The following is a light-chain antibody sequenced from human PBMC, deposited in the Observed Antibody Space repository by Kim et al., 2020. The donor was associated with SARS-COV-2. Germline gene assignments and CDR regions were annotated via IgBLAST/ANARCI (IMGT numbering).Light chain of an antibody. CDR2: PAS. CDR3: QQANSFPWT. Sequence: DIQMTQSPSSVAASVGDRVTITCRASQGIYSYLAWYQQKPGKAPKLLIYPASSLQSGVPSRFIGSASGTDFTLTISSLQPEDFATYYCQQANSFPWTCGQGTKVDIK. J-gene: IGKJ1*01. V-gene: IGKV1-12*01. CDR1: QGIYSY.